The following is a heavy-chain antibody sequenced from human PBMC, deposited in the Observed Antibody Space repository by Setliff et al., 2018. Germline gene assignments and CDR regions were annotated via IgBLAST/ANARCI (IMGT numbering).Heavy chain of an antibody. D-gene: IGHD4-17*01. CDR1: GGTFSSYA. CDR3: ARASPAGFGDYYYYYYMDV. Sequence: SVKVSCKASGGTFSSYAISWVRQAPGQGLEWMGGIIPIFGTANYAQKFQGRVTITADESTSTAYMELSSLRSEDTAVYYCARASPAGFGDYYYYYYMDVWGKGTTVTAP. V-gene: IGHV1-69*13. CDR2: IIPIFGTA. J-gene: IGHJ6*03.